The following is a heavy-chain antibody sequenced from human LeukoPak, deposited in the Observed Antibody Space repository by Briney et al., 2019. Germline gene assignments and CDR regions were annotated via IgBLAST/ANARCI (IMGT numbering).Heavy chain of an antibody. J-gene: IGHJ5*02. CDR1: GGSISSSIYY. CDR2: IYYSGST. Sequence: SETLSLTCTVSGGSISSSIYYWGWIRQSPGKGLEWIGYIYYSGSTNYNPSLKSRVTISVDTSENQFSLKLSSVTAADTAVYYCARVVYDSSGYHLMFDPWGQGTLVTVSS. D-gene: IGHD3-22*01. V-gene: IGHV4-61*05. CDR3: ARVVYDSSGYHLMFDP.